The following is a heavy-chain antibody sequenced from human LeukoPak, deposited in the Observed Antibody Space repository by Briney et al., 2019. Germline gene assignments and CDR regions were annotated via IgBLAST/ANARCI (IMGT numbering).Heavy chain of an antibody. CDR2: IYYSGST. D-gene: IGHD2-2*01. J-gene: IGHJ4*02. V-gene: IGHV4-31*03. Sequence: TLSLTCTVSGGSISSGGYYWSWIRQHPGKGLEWIGYIYYSGSTYYNTSLKSRVTISVDTSKNQFSLKLSSVTAADTAVYYCASLGVPAAIHYFDYWGQGTLVTVSS. CDR3: ASLGVPAAIHYFDY. CDR1: GGSISSGGYY.